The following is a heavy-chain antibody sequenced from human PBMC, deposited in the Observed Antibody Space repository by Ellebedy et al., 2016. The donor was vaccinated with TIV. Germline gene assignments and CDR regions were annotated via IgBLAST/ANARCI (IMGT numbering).Heavy chain of an antibody. J-gene: IGHJ4*02. D-gene: IGHD3-9*01. Sequence: PGGSLRLSCSASGFTFSSYAMSWVRQAPGKGLEYVSAISSNGGSTYYADSVKGRFTISRDNSKNTLYLQMNSLRAEDTAVYYCAKDSEPQDLRYFDWLPKYFFDYWGQGTLVTVSS. CDR1: GFTFSSYA. CDR2: ISSNGGST. CDR3: AKDSEPQDLRYFDWLPKYFFDY. V-gene: IGHV3-64*04.